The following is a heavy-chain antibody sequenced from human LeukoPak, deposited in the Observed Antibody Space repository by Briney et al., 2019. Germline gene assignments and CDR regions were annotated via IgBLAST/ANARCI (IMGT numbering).Heavy chain of an antibody. V-gene: IGHV3-23*01. CDR3: AKDQLYYYDSSDYYF. CDR1: GFTFSSYA. CDR2: ISGSGGST. D-gene: IGHD3-22*01. Sequence: PGGSLRLSCAASGFTFSSYAMSWVRQAPGKGLEWVSAISGSGGSTYYTDSVKGRFTISRDNSKNTLYLQMNSLRAEDTAVYYCAKDQLYYYDSSDYYFWGQGTLVTVSS. J-gene: IGHJ1*01.